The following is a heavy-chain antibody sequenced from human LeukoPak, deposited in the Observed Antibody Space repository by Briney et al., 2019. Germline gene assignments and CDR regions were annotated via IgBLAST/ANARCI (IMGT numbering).Heavy chain of an antibody. CDR3: AREGGYDSFYYYMDV. CDR1: GFNFIDNS. V-gene: IGHV3-21*01. J-gene: IGHJ6*03. CDR2: ISSSSSYI. Sequence: PGGSLRLSCAGSGFNFIDNSMHWVRQAPGKGLEWVSSISSSSSYIYYADSVKGRFAISRDNAKNSLYLQMNSLRAEDTAVYYCAREGGYDSFYYYMDVWGKGTTVTVSS. D-gene: IGHD5-12*01.